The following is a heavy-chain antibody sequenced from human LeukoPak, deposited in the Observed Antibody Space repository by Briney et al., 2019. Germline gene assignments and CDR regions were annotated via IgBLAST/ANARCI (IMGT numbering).Heavy chain of an antibody. Sequence: SETLSLTCTVSGGSISSYYWSWIRQPPGKGLEWIGYIYYSGSTNYNPSLKSRVTISVDTSKNQFSLKLSSVTAADTAVYYCARLLSGYCSSTSCYEVWGKGTTVTVSS. J-gene: IGHJ6*04. V-gene: IGHV4-59*08. CDR1: GGSISSYY. D-gene: IGHD2-2*01. CDR2: IYYSGST. CDR3: ARLLSGYCSSTSCYEV.